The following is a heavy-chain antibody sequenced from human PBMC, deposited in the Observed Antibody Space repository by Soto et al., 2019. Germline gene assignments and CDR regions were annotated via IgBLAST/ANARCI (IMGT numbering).Heavy chain of an antibody. D-gene: IGHD3-3*01. CDR3: ASIDGDVPYFGAENNWFDP. CDR2: IYYSGST. Sequence: SETLSLTCTVSGGSISSYYWSWIRQPPGKGLEWIGYIYYSGSTNYNPSLKSRVTISVDTSKNQFSLKLSSVTAADTAVYYCASIDGDVPYFGAENNWFDPWGQGTLVTVSS. J-gene: IGHJ5*02. CDR1: GGSISSYY. V-gene: IGHV4-59*08.